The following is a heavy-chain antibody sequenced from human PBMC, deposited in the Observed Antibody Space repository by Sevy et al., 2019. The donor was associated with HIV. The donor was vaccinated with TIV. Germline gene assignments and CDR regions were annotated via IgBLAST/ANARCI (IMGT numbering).Heavy chain of an antibody. CDR3: ARDHVKDGKGGDYYYHAMDV. Sequence: GGSLRLSCTASGFTLSDYYISWIRQAPGKGLQWISYMSGSDDSGGDDTIYYADAVKGRFTISRGNAKNSLYLQMSSLRADDTAVYYCARDHVKDGKGGDYYYHAMDVSGRWTPVTVSS. J-gene: IGHJ6*02. CDR1: GFTLSDYY. D-gene: IGHD3-16*01. V-gene: IGHV3-11*01. CDR2: MSGSDDSGGDDTI.